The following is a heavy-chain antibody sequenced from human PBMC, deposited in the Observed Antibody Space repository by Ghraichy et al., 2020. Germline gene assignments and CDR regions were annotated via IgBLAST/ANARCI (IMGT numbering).Heavy chain of an antibody. J-gene: IGHJ6*02. CDR2: IWYDGSNK. CDR1: GFTFSSYG. V-gene: IGHV3-33*01. D-gene: IGHD2-2*01. Sequence: GGSLRLSCAASGFTFSSYGMHWVRQAPGKGLEWVAVIWYDGSNKYYADSVKGRFTISRDNSKNTLYLQMNSLRAEDTAVYYCARDRIPAATYYYYGMDVWGHGTTVTVSS. CDR3: ARDRIPAATYYYYGMDV.